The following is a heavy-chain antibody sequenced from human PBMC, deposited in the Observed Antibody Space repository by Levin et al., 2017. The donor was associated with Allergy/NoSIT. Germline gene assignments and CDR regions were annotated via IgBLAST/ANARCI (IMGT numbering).Heavy chain of an antibody. CDR2: IYYSGST. CDR1: GGSISSSSYY. CDR3: ARLEHGDYYYYYMDV. J-gene: IGHJ6*03. V-gene: IGHV4-39*01. Sequence: SQTLSLTCTVSGGSISSSSYYWGWIRQPPGKGLEWIGSIYYSGSTYYNPSLKSRVTISVDTSKNQFSLKLSSVTAADTAVYYCARLEHGDYYYYYMDVWGKGTTVTVSS. D-gene: IGHD3-10*01.